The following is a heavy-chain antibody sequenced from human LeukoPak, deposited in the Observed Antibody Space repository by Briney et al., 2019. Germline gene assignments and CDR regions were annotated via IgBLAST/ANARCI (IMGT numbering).Heavy chain of an antibody. V-gene: IGHV3-30*02. J-gene: IGHJ6*03. CDR1: GFTFSSYG. CDR3: AKDSWQPPKYYYYYMDV. CDR2: IRYDGSNK. D-gene: IGHD5-12*01. Sequence: GGSLRLSCAASGFTFSSYGMHWVRQAPGKGLEWVAFIRYDGSNKYYADSVKGRFTISRDNSKNTLYLQMNSLRAEDTAVYYCAKDSWQPPKYYYYYMDVWGKGTTVTVSS.